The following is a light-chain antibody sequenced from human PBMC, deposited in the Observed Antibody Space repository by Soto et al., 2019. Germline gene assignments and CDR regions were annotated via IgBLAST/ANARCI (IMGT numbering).Light chain of an antibody. CDR1: SSDVGGYNY. CDR2: EVS. CDR3: SSYTSSSTYV. V-gene: IGLV2-14*01. Sequence: QSAVTQPASVSGSPGQSITISCTGTSSDVGGYNYDSWYQQHPGKAPKLMIYEVSNRPSGVSNRFSGSKSGNTASLTISGLQAEDEADYCCSSYTSSSTYVFGTGTKLTVL. J-gene: IGLJ1*01.